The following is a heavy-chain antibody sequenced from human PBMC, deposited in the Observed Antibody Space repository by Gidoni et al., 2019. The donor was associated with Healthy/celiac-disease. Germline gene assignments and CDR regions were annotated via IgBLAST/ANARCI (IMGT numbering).Heavy chain of an antibody. CDR1: GFTFSSYW. V-gene: IGHV3-7*01. J-gene: IGHJ2*01. CDR3: ARRDYYDFWSGYRYFDL. D-gene: IGHD3-3*01. CDR2: IKQDGSEK. Sequence: EVQLVESGGGLVQPGGSLRLSCAASGFTFSSYWMSWVRQAPGKGLEWVANIKQDGSEKYYVDSVKGRFTISRDNAKNSLYLQMNSLRAEDTAVYYFARRDYYDFWSGYRYFDLWGRGTLVTVSS.